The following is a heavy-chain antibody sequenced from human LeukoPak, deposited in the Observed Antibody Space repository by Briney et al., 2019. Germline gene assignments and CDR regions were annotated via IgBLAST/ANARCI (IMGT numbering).Heavy chain of an antibody. Sequence: PGGSLRLSCAASGFTFSSYSMNWVRQAPGKGLEWVSSISSSSSYIYYAGSVKGRFTISRDNAKNSLYLQMNSLRAEDTAVYYCAREYFDYWGQGTLVTVSS. CDR1: GFTFSSYS. CDR3: AREYFDY. CDR2: ISSSSSYI. J-gene: IGHJ4*02. V-gene: IGHV3-21*01.